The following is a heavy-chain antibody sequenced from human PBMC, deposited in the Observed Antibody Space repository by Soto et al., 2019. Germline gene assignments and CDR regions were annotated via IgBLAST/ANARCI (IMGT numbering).Heavy chain of an antibody. CDR1: VGTFSTYA. CDR3: ASGIQLWLRRINNGYSG. D-gene: IGHD5-18*01. J-gene: IGHJ4*02. CDR2: IIPMFGTA. V-gene: IGHV1-69*12. Sequence: QVQLVQAGAEVKKPESSVKVSCKAPVGTFSTYAISWVRQAPGQGLEWMGGIIPMFGTANYAPRFQDRVTITADESTNTVYMELSSLRSEDTAVYFCASGIQLWLRRINNGYSGWGQGTLVTVSS.